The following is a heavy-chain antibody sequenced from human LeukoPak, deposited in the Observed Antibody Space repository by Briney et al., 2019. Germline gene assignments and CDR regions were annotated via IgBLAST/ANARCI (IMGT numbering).Heavy chain of an antibody. D-gene: IGHD3-10*01. CDR1: GFTFSSYG. Sequence: GGSLRLSCAASGFTFSSYGMSWVRQAPGKGLEWVSGISASGGSTYYADSVKGRFTIPRDNSKNTLYLQMNSLRAEDTAVYYCAKGSVGFGELFDYWGQGTLVTVSS. V-gene: IGHV3-23*01. J-gene: IGHJ4*02. CDR2: ISASGGST. CDR3: AKGSVGFGELFDY.